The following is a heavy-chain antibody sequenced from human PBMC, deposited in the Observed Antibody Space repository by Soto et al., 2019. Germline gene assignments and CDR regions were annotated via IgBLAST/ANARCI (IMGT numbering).Heavy chain of an antibody. Sequence: QMQLVQSGPEVKKPGTSVKVSCRASGLTITSFGVQWVRQARGQRLEWIGWIVVGSGSTNYAQNFQERVTITRDMSTSTAYMELRSLTSEDTAVYFCAAGTYHDSSGYGHYWGQGTLVTVSS. J-gene: IGHJ4*02. D-gene: IGHD3-22*01. CDR1: GLTITSFG. CDR2: IVVGSGST. CDR3: AAGTYHDSSGYGHY. V-gene: IGHV1-58*01.